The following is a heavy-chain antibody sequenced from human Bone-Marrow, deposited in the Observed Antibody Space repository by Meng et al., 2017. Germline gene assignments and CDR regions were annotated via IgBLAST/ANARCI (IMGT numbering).Heavy chain of an antibody. D-gene: IGHD2-15*01. CDR1: GGTFSSYA. J-gene: IGHJ4*02. Sequence: SVKVSYKASGGTFSSYAISWVRQAPGQGLEWMGGIIPIFGTANYAQKFQGRVTITADKSTSTAYMELSSLRSEDTAVYYCARYDPNCSGGSCYSFDYWGQGTLVTVSS. CDR3: ARYDPNCSGGSCYSFDY. V-gene: IGHV1-69*06. CDR2: IIPIFGTA.